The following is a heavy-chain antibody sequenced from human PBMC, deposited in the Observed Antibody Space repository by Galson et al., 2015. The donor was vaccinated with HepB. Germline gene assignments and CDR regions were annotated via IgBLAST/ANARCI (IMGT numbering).Heavy chain of an antibody. CDR2: IKIDGSEK. V-gene: IGHV3-7*03. CDR3: ARGISSLTGTWTYYFDF. D-gene: IGHD1-20*01. CDR1: GFPFSIYW. J-gene: IGHJ4*02. Sequence: SLRLSCAASGFPFSIYWMTWVRQAPGKGLEWVANIKIDGSEKYYVDSVKGRFTISRDNAKNSLYLQMNSLRAEDTAVYYCARGISSLTGTWTYYFDFWGQGTLVTVSS.